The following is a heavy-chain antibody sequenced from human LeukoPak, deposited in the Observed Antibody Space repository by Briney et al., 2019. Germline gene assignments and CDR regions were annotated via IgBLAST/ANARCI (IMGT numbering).Heavy chain of an antibody. CDR1: GGTFSSYA. V-gene: IGHV1-69*05. J-gene: IGHJ1*01. Sequence: SVKVSCKASGGTFSSYAISWVRQAPGQGLEWMGGIIPIFGTANYAQKFQGRVTITTDESSSTAYMELSSLRSEDTAVYYCTRITYDSSGYYYNFQHWGQGTLVTVSS. CDR3: TRITYDSSGYYYNFQH. D-gene: IGHD3-22*01. CDR2: IIPIFGTA.